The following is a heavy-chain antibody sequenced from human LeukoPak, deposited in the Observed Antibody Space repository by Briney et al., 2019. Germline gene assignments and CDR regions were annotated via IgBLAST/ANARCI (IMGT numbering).Heavy chain of an antibody. V-gene: IGHV3-48*01. J-gene: IGHJ4*02. D-gene: IGHD2-15*01. Sequence: GGSLRLSCAASGCTFSDYSISWVRQAPGKGLEWVGYISNTADTQYYADSVRGRFTISRDNAKNSAYLQLNTLRAEDTAVYYCARDRGYCSGGSCYRYFETWGQGTLVTVSS. CDR1: GCTFSDYS. CDR3: ARDRGYCSGGSCYRYFET. CDR2: ISNTADTQ.